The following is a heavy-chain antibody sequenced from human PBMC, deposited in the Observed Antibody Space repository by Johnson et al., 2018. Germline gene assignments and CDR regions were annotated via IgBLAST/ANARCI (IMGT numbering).Heavy chain of an antibody. CDR3: ARDGAIPTRPDSPAHYYGMDV. J-gene: IGHJ6*02. Sequence: QVQLVQSGAEVKKTGSSVKVSCKASGGTFRSYAINWVRQAPGQGLEWMGGIIPLFGVANYAHDFQGRVTITADESASTAYMDLGSLRSDETAVYYCARDGAIPTRPDSPAHYYGMDVWGQGTTVTVSS. CDR1: GGTFRSYA. V-gene: IGHV1-69*12. CDR2: IIPLFGVA. D-gene: IGHD6-6*01.